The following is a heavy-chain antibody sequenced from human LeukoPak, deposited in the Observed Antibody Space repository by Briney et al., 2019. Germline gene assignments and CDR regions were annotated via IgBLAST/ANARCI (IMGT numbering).Heavy chain of an antibody. D-gene: IGHD3-22*01. J-gene: IGHJ3*02. CDR3: ARGGYYDSSGYPRAFDI. Sequence: GGSLRLSCAASGFTFSSYSMNWVRQAPGMGLEWVSSIGTSGTYMYYADSLKGRFTISRDNAENSLSLQMNSLRAEDTAVYYCARGGYYDSSGYPRAFDIWGQGTMVTVSS. V-gene: IGHV3-21*01. CDR1: GFTFSSYS. CDR2: IGTSGTYM.